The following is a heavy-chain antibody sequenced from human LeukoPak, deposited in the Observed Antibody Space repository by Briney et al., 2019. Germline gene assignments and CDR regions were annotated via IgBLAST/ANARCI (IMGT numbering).Heavy chain of an antibody. J-gene: IGHJ4*02. Sequence: GASVKVSCKASGFRFTGYWMHWVRQAPGQGLEWMGIIDPSGHITNSAQKFQGRLTVTRNTSISTAYMELSSLRSEDTAVYYCARAGGYCGRISCPYYFDYWGQGSLVAVSS. CDR3: ARAGGYCGRISCPYYFDY. CDR2: IDPSGHIT. CDR1: GFRFTGYW. V-gene: IGHV1-46*01. D-gene: IGHD2-15*01.